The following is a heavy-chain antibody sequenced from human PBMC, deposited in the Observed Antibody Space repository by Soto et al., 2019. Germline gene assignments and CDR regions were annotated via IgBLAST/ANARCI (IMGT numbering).Heavy chain of an antibody. CDR3: ARDQQWLVRFYFDF. CDR2: IWYDGSNK. CDR1: GFTFSSYG. D-gene: IGHD6-19*01. Sequence: QVQLVESGGGVVQPGNSLRLSCAASGFTFSSYGMHWVRQAPGKGLEWVAVIWYDGSNKYYADSVKGRFTISRDNSNNTLYLQMNSMRAEDTDVYYWARDQQWLVRFYFDFWGQGTLVTFSS. V-gene: IGHV3-33*01. J-gene: IGHJ4*02.